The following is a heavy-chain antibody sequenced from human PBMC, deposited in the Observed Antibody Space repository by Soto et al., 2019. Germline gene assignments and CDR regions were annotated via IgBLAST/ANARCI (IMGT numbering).Heavy chain of an antibody. CDR2: ISPYNGNT. CDR3: ARDTGIYYYYGMDV. J-gene: IGHJ6*02. V-gene: IGHV1-18*04. Sequence: ASVKVSCKASGYTFANYGISWVRQAPGQGLEWMGWISPYNGNTKYSQRLQGRFTISRDNSKNTLYLQMNSLRAEDTAVYYCARDTGIYYYYGMDVWGQGTTVTVSS. CDR1: GYTFANYG. D-gene: IGHD1-1*01.